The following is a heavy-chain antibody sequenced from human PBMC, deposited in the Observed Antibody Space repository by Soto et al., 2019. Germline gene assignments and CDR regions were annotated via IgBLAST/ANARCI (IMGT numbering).Heavy chain of an antibody. CDR2: ISSSSSTI. V-gene: IGHV3-48*02. CDR3: ARDFRNFWSGYYRYYYGMDV. D-gene: IGHD3-3*01. J-gene: IGHJ6*02. Sequence: GGSLRLSCAASGFTFSSYSMNWVRQAPGKGLEWVSYISSSSSTIYYADSVKGRFTISRDNAKNSLYLQVNSLRDEDTAVYYCARDFRNFWSGYYRYYYGMDVWGQGTTVTVSS. CDR1: GFTFSSYS.